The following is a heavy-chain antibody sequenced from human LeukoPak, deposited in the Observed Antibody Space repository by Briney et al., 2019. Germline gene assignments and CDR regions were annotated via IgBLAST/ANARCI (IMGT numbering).Heavy chain of an antibody. CDR3: ARQRAAAGSNWFDP. CDR1: GYSFTSYW. V-gene: IGHV5-51*01. CDR2: IYPGDSDT. Sequence: GSLKLSCKGSGYSFTSYWIGWVRQLPGKGLEWMGIIYPGDSDTRYSPSLQGQVTTSADKSTSTAYPQCSSLKASDTALYYCARQRAAAGSNWFDPWGQGTLVTVSS. J-gene: IGHJ5*02. D-gene: IGHD6-13*01.